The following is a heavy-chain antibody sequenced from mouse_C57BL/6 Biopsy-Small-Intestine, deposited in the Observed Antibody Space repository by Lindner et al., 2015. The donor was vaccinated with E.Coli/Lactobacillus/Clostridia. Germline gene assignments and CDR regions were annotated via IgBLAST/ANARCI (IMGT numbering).Heavy chain of an antibody. Sequence: VQLQESGAEAGEAWGFTEDILQGFWLFIQMAYNMNWVKQSHGKSLEWIGIINPYYGSTVYNQKFKDKATLTVDKSSSTAYMQLNSLTSEDSAVYYCARLEGHFGGFLYWGRGTLVTVSA. V-gene: IGHV1-39*01. J-gene: IGHJ3*01. CDR3: ARLEGHFGGFLY. CDR1: LFIQMAYN. CDR2: INPYYGST.